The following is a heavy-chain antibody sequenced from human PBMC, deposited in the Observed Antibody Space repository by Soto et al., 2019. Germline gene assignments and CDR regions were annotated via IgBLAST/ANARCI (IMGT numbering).Heavy chain of an antibody. D-gene: IGHD3-22*01. Sequence: GGSLRLSCAASGFTFSSYSMNWVRQAPGKGLEWVSYISSSSSTIYYADSVKGRFTISRDNAKNSLYLQMNSLRAEDTAVYYCARGSNYYYDSSGYLDYWGQGTLVTVSS. V-gene: IGHV3-48*01. CDR3: ARGSNYYYDSSGYLDY. CDR2: ISSSSSTI. CDR1: GFTFSSYS. J-gene: IGHJ4*02.